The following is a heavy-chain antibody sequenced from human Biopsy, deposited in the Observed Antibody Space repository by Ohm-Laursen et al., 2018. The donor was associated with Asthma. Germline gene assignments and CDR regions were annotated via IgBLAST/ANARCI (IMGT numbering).Heavy chain of an antibody. J-gene: IGHJ1*01. Sequence: SLRLSCAAPGFTFGDYWMSWVRQVPGKGLAWVANIKHDGTEKNHVDSLKGRFTISRDNAKNSLYLQMNSLRAEDTAVYYCARTFHFWSPYHAEHYQLWGQGTLVTVPS. CDR1: GFTFGDYW. CDR2: IKHDGTEK. CDR3: ARTFHFWSPYHAEHYQL. D-gene: IGHD3-3*02. V-gene: IGHV3-7*01.